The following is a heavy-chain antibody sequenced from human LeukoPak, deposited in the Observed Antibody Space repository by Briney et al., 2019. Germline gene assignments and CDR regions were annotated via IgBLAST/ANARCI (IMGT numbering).Heavy chain of an antibody. CDR1: GGSISSYC. CDR2: IYYSGST. V-gene: IGHV4-59*01. Sequence: SETLSLTCTVSGGSISSYCWSWIRQPPGKGLEWIGYIYYSGSTNYNPSLKSRVTISVDTSKNQFSLKLSSVTAADTAVYYCARGGYCTNGVCYSSDWFDPWGQGTLVTVSS. D-gene: IGHD2-8*01. CDR3: ARGGYCTNGVCYSSDWFDP. J-gene: IGHJ5*02.